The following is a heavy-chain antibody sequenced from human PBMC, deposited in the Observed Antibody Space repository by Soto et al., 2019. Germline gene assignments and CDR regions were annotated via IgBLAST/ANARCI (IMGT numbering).Heavy chain of an antibody. J-gene: IGHJ5*01. CDR2: TYYRSKWFN. CDR1: GDSVSTNSAT. Sequence: PSQTLSFTCDISGDSVSTNSATWDWNRQSPSRGLEWLGRTYYRSKWFNDYAVSVKGRISINPDTSNNQFSLQLNSVTPDDTAVYYCARLIGNSWLDSWGQGTLVTVSS. D-gene: IGHD2-8*01. V-gene: IGHV6-1*01. CDR3: ARLIGNSWLDS.